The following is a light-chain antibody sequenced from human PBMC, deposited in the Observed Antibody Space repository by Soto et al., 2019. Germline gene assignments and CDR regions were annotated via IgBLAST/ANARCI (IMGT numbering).Light chain of an antibody. Sequence: EIILTQSPASLSVSPGERATLSCRASQSVNNNLAWYQQKRGQAPRLLIYGASTRATGIPGRFRGSGSGTEFTLTITSLQSEDFAVYFCQQYNNWPPDTFGQGTKLAIK. CDR2: GAS. CDR1: QSVNNN. J-gene: IGKJ2*01. V-gene: IGKV3-15*01. CDR3: QQYNNWPPDT.